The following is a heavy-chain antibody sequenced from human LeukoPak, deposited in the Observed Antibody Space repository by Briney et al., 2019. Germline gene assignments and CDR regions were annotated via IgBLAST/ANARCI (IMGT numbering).Heavy chain of an antibody. V-gene: IGHV7-4-1*02. J-gene: IGHJ3*02. CDR1: GYTFTSYA. CDR3: ARDRAAGTYDAFDI. D-gene: IGHD6-13*01. Sequence: ASVKVSCKASGYTFTSYAMNWVRQAPGQGLEWMGWINTNTGNPTYAQGFTGWFVFSLDTSVSTAYLQISSLKAEDTAVYYCARDRAAGTYDAFDIWGQGTMVTVSS. CDR2: INTNTGNP.